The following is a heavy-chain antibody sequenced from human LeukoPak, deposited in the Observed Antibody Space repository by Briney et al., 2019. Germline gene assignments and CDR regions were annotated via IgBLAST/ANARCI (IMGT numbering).Heavy chain of an antibody. D-gene: IGHD3-22*01. CDR3: TRLGYYYDSSGYGEDY. J-gene: IGHJ4*02. CDR2: IRSKANSYAT. Sequence: GGSLRLSCAASGFTFSGSAMHWVRQASGKGLEWVGRIRSKANSYATAYAASVKGRFTISRDDSKNTAYLQMNSLKTEDTAVYYCTRLGYYYDSSGYGEDYWGQGTVVTVSS. V-gene: IGHV3-73*01. CDR1: GFTFSGSA.